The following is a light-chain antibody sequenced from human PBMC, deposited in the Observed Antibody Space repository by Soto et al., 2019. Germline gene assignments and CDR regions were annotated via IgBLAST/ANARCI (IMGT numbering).Light chain of an antibody. J-gene: IGLJ1*01. CDR3: SLYFNNRSTSYV. V-gene: IGLV2-14*01. Sequence: QSALTQPASMSGSPGQSITISCTGTSSDVGGYNYVSWYQQHPGKSPKLMIYEVSNRPSGVSNRFSVSKSVITASLTIFLLQDEDEADYYCSLYFNNRSTSYVFGTGTQVTV. CDR1: SSDVGGYNY. CDR2: EVS.